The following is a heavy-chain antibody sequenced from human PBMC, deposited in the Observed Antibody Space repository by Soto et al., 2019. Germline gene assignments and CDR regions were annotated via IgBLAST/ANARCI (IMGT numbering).Heavy chain of an antibody. Sequence: PGGSLRLSCAASGFTFSSYGMHWVRQAPGKGLEWVAVISYDGSNKYYADSVKDRFIISRDNSKSTLYLQMNSLRAEDTAVYYCAKDQADSSSWYSNFDYWGQGTMVTVYS. CDR1: GFTFSSYG. V-gene: IGHV3-30*18. D-gene: IGHD6-13*01. CDR2: ISYDGSNK. J-gene: IGHJ4*02. CDR3: AKDQADSSSWYSNFDY.